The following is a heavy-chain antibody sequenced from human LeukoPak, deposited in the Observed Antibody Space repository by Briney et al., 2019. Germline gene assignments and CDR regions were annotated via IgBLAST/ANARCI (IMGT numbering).Heavy chain of an antibody. D-gene: IGHD3-9*01. V-gene: IGHV3-7*01. Sequence: GGSLRLSCAASGFTFSSYWMTGVRQAPGKGLEWVANINGDGRDKYYVGSVRGRFTISRDNADNALYLQMNSLRGDDTALYYCARGVDSAIDWWGQGTLVTVSS. CDR2: INGDGRDK. J-gene: IGHJ4*02. CDR3: ARGVDSAIDW. CDR1: GFTFSSYW.